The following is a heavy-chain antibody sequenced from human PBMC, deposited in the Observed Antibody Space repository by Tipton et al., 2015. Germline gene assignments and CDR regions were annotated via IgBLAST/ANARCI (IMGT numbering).Heavy chain of an antibody. J-gene: IGHJ6*02. V-gene: IGHV4-61*01. CDR2: ISYSGST. CDR1: GGSVSTSNYY. Sequence: TLSLTCTVSGGSVSTSNYYWGWIRQSPGKGLEWIGYISYSGSTHYNPSLKSRITISLNTSKNQFSLKMSSVTAADTAVYFCARDLEHGMDVWGQGTTVTVS. CDR3: ARDLEHGMDV.